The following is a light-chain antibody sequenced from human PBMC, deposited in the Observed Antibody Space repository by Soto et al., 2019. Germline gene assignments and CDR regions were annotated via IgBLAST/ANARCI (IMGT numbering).Light chain of an antibody. CDR2: RTS. CDR1: QSISSN. V-gene: IGKV3-15*01. CDR3: QQYNNWHRAT. J-gene: IGKJ4*01. Sequence: EIVMTQSPATLSVSPWERATLSCRASQSISSNLAWYQQKPGPAPSLIIFRTSSRANGFPARFSGSGSGTGFNLTISSLQSEDFGAYYCQQYNNWHRATFGGGTKVDIK.